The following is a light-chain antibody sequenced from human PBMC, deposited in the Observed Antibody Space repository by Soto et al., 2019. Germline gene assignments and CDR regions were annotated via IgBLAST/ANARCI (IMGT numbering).Light chain of an antibody. CDR1: SSNIGAGYD. CDR3: QSYDSSLSVV. Sequence: QSVLTQPPSVSGAPGQRVTISCTGSSSNIGAGYDVHWYQQLPGTAPKLLIYGNSNRPSGVPDRFSGSKSGTSASLAITGLGAEDQADYYCQSYDSSLSVVFGRGTQLTVL. J-gene: IGLJ2*01. CDR2: GNS. V-gene: IGLV1-40*01.